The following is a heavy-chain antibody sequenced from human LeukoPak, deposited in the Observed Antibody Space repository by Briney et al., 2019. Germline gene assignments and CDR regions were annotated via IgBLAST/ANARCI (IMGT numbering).Heavy chain of an antibody. V-gene: IGHV4-34*01. Sequence: SQTLSLTCAVYGGSFSGYYWSWIRQPPGKGLEWIGEINHSGSTNYNPSLKSRVTISVDTSKNQFSLKLSSVTAADTAVYYCARRGIQWLRGDYFDYWGQGTLVTVSS. CDR1: GGSFSGYY. CDR3: ARRGIQWLRGDYFDY. D-gene: IGHD5-12*01. J-gene: IGHJ4*02. CDR2: INHSGST.